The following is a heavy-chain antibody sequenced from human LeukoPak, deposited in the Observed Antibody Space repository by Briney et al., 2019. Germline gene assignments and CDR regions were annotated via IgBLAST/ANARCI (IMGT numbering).Heavy chain of an antibody. J-gene: IGHJ3*02. Sequence: TGGSLRLSCAASGFTFNTYGIHWVRQAPGKGLEWVSVIYSGGSTYYADSVKGRFTLSRDNSKNTLFLQMNSLRAEDTAVYYCAREPQGDSSGYDAFDIWGQGTMVTVSS. CDR1: GFTFNTYG. D-gene: IGHD3-22*01. CDR3: AREPQGDSSGYDAFDI. V-gene: IGHV3-NL1*01. CDR2: IYSGGST.